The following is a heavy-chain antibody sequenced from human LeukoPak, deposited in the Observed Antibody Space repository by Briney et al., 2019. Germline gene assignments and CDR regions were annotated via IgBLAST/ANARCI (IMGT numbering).Heavy chain of an antibody. CDR3: ARVAGYSSSWYGVYYYYMDV. CDR2: INHSGST. CDR1: GGSFSGYY. V-gene: IGHV4-34*01. Sequence: SETLSLTCAVYGGSFSGYYWSWIRQPPGKGLEWIGEINHSGSTNYNPSLKSRVTISVDTSKNQFSLKLSSVTAADTAVYYCARVAGYSSSWYGVYYYYMDVWGKGTTVTVSS. D-gene: IGHD6-13*01. J-gene: IGHJ6*03.